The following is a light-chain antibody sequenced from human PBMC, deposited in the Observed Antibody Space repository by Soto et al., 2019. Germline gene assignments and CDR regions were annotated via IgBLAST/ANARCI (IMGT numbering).Light chain of an antibody. J-gene: IGLJ3*02. V-gene: IGLV1-44*01. CDR1: NSNIGINS. CDR2: NNN. CDR3: AAWDDSLNGVV. Sequence: QSVLTQPPSASGPPGQRVTISCSGSNSNIGINSVNWYQQLPGTAPKLLIYNNNQRPSGVPDRFSGSKSGTSAPLAISGLQSEDEADYYCAAWDDSLNGVVFGGGTKLTVL.